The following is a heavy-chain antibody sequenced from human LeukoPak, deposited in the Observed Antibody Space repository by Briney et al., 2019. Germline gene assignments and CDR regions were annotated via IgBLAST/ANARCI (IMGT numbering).Heavy chain of an antibody. Sequence: GGSLRLSCAASGFTVSSNYMSWVRQAPGKGLEWVSVIYSGGSTYYADSVKGRFTISRDNSKNTLYLQMNSLRAEDTAVYYCATDPVGIVATTDFDYWGQGTLVTVSS. CDR2: IYSGGST. J-gene: IGHJ4*02. CDR3: ATDPVGIVATTDFDY. D-gene: IGHD5-12*01. V-gene: IGHV3-66*01. CDR1: GFTVSSNY.